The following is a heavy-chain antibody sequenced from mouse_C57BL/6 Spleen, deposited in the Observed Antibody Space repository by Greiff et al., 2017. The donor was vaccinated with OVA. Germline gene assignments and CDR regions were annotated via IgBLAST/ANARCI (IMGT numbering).Heavy chain of an antibody. D-gene: IGHD2-3*01. Sequence: EVQVVESGGGLVKPGGSLKLSCAASGFTFSDYGMHWVRQAPEKGLEWVAYISSGSSTIYYADTVKGRFTISRDNAKNTLFLQRTSLRSEEAAMDYCARGDDGYYLDYWGQGTSVTVSS. CDR2: ISSGSSTI. V-gene: IGHV5-17*01. CDR1: GFTFSDYG. J-gene: IGHJ4*01. CDR3: ARGDDGYYLDY.